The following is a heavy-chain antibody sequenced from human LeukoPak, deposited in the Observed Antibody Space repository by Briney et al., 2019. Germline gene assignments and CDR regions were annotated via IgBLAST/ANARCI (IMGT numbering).Heavy chain of an antibody. D-gene: IGHD2-2*01. V-gene: IGHV6-1*01. CDR1: GDSFSSNSAA. CDR3: ARVSRQPGYCSSTSCYDYYYYYHMDV. J-gene: IGHJ6*03. Sequence: SQTLSLTCAISGDSFSSNSAAWNWIRQSPSRGLEWLGRTYHRSKWYNDYAVSVKSRITINPDTSKNQFSLQLNSVTPEDTAVYYCARVSRQPGYCSSTSCYDYYYYYHMDVWGKGTTVTVSS. CDR2: TYHRSKWYN.